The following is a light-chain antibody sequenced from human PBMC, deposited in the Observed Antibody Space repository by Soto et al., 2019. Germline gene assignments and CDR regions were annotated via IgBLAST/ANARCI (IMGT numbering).Light chain of an antibody. Sequence: QSALTQPASVSGSPGQSITISCTGTSSDVGGYNYVSWYQQHPGKAPKLMIYDVSNRPSGVSNRFSGSKSGSTASLTISGLQAEDEADYYCSSYTSSSVVFGGATKLTVL. J-gene: IGLJ2*01. CDR3: SSYTSSSVV. CDR2: DVS. V-gene: IGLV2-14*01. CDR1: SSDVGGYNY.